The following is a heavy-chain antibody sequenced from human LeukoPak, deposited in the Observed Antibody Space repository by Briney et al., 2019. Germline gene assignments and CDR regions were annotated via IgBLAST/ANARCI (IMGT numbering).Heavy chain of an antibody. CDR2: IKSKTDGGTT. J-gene: IGHJ4*02. CDR1: GFTFSNAW. V-gene: IGHV3-15*01. CDR3: ATIEDGLTGMKIGY. D-gene: IGHD3-9*01. Sequence: GGSLRLSCAASGFTFSNAWMSWVRQAPGKGLEWVGRIKSKTDGGTTDYAAPVKGRITISRDDSKNTLYLQMNSLKAEDTAVYYCATIEDGLTGMKIGYWGQGTLVTVSS.